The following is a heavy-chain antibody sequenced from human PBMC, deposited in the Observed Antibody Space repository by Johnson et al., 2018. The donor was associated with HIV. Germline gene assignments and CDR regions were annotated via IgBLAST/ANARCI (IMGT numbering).Heavy chain of an antibody. D-gene: IGHD2-2*02. CDR2: ISYDGSTK. Sequence: QVQLVESGGGVVRPGGSLRLSCAASGFTFSSYAMHWVRQAPGKGLEWVAVISYDGSTKYYADSVKGRFTISRDNSKTTLYLQMNSLRAEDTAVYYCAKDMGAYQLLYAFDIWGQGTMVTVSS. J-gene: IGHJ3*02. CDR3: AKDMGAYQLLYAFDI. CDR1: GFTFSSYA. V-gene: IGHV3-30-3*01.